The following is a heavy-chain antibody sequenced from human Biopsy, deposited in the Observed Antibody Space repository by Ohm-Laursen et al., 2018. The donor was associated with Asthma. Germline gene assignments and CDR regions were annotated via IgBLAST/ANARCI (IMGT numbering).Heavy chain of an antibody. D-gene: IGHD1-14*01. CDR3: ARDAPELPTELDY. J-gene: IGHJ4*02. CDR2: ITDTSRYI. V-gene: IGHV3-21*01. Sequence: GSLRLSCAALGFTFSHDNMNWVRQAPGKGLEWVSSITDTSRYIKYADSAKGRFTISRDNAKNSLYLQLNSLRAEDTAVYYCARDAPELPTELDYWGPGTLVTVSS. CDR1: GFTFSHDN.